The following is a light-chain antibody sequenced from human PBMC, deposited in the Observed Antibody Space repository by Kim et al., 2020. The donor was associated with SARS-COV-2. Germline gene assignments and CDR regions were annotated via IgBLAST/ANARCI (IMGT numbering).Light chain of an antibody. CDR1: QSVSSY. CDR3: QQYDTSPPLT. Sequence: EIVLTQSPGPLSLPPGERATLSCRASQSVSSYLAWYQQKPGQAPRVIIYGASSRATGIPDRFSGSGSGTDFTLTISRLEPEDFAVYYCQQYDTSPPLTFGGGTKVDIK. CDR2: GAS. J-gene: IGKJ4*01. V-gene: IGKV3-20*01.